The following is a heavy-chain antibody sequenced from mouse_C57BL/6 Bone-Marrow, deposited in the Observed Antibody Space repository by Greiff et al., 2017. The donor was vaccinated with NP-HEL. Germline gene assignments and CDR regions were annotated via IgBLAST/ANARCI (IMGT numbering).Heavy chain of an antibody. CDR1: GYSITSGYY. V-gene: IGHV3-6*01. CDR2: ISYDGSN. J-gene: IGHJ3*01. Sequence: DVKLQESGPGLVKPSQSLSLTCSVTGYSITSGYYWNWIRQFPGNKLEWMGYISYDGSNNYNPSLKNRISITRDTSKNQFFLKLNSVTTEDTATYNCARDGVLGRAYWGQGTLVTVSA. D-gene: IGHD4-1*01. CDR3: ARDGVLGRAY.